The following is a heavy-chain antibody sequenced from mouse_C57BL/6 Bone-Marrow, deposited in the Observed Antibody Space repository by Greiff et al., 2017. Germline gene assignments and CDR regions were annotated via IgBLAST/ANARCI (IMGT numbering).Heavy chain of an antibody. Sequence: EVKVVESGGDLVKPGGSLKLSCAASGFTFSSYGMSWVRQTPDKRLEWVATISSGGSYTYYPDSVKGRFTISRDNAKNTLYLQMSSLKSEYTAMYYCAKTRYYDYDGWFAYWGQGTLVTVSA. CDR2: ISSGGSYT. CDR1: GFTFSSYG. D-gene: IGHD2-4*01. V-gene: IGHV5-6*01. CDR3: AKTRYYDYDGWFAY. J-gene: IGHJ3*01.